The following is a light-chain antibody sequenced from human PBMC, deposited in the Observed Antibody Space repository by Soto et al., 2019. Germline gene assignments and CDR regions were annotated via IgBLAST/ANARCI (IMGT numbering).Light chain of an antibody. V-gene: IGLV2-14*01. CDR1: FSDVGAYNY. CDR2: EVS. CDR3: SSCTTTTTPDV. Sequence: QSVLTQPASVSGSPGQSITISCTGTFSDVGAYNYVSWYQQHPGRAPRLMIYEVSNRPSGVSNRFSGSKSGNTASLTISGLQADDEADYYCSSCTTTTTPDVFGTGTKLTVL. J-gene: IGLJ1*01.